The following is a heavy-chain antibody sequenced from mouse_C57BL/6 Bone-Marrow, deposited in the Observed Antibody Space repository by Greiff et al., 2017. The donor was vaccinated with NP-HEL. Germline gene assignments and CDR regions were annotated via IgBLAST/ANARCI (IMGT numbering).Heavy chain of an antibody. CDR3: ARMITRGYYYAMDY. J-gene: IGHJ4*01. Sequence: VHVKQSGPELVKPGASVKIPCKASGYTFTDYNMDWVKQSHGKSLEWIGDINPNNGGTIYNQKFKGKATLTVDKSSSTAYMELRSLTSEDTAVYYCARMITRGYYYAMDYWGQGTSVTVSS. V-gene: IGHV1-18*01. CDR2: INPNNGGT. D-gene: IGHD2-4*01. CDR1: GYTFTDYN.